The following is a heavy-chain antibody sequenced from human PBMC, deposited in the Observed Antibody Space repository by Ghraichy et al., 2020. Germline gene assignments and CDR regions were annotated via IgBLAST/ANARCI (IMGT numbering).Heavy chain of an antibody. D-gene: IGHD2-15*01. CDR2: ISGSGGST. Sequence: GGSLRLSCAASGFTFSSYAMSWVRQAPGKGLEWVSAISGSGGSTYYADSVKGRFTISRDNSKNTLYLQMNSLRAEDTAVYYCAKDWWDCSGGSCQYNWFDPWGQGTLVTVSS. J-gene: IGHJ5*02. CDR3: AKDWWDCSGGSCQYNWFDP. V-gene: IGHV3-23*01. CDR1: GFTFSSYA.